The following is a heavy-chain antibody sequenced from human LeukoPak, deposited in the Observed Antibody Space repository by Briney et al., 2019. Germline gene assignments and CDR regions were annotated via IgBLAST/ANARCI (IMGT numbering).Heavy chain of an antibody. CDR2: ISGSGSDL. V-gene: IGHV3-11*01. Sequence: RGSLRLSCEACGFSFSDYYMSWIRQAPGRGLEWISYISGSGSDLYYADSVKGRFTISRDNANNSLYLQMNSLRAEDTAVYYCARSIGYYYTMDVWGQGTTVTVSS. CDR3: ARSIGYYYTMDV. CDR1: GFSFSDYY. D-gene: IGHD3-22*01. J-gene: IGHJ6*02.